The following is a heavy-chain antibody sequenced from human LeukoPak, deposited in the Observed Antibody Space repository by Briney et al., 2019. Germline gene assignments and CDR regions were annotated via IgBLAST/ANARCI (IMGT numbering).Heavy chain of an antibody. V-gene: IGHV3-64*01. CDR1: GFTFSSYA. D-gene: IGHD4-17*01. Sequence: GGSLRLSCAASGFTFSSYAMHWVRQAPGKGLEYVSAISSNGGSAYYANSVKGRFTISRDNSKNTLYLQMGSLRAEDMAVYYCARDGMGPYGDYGDYWGQGTLVTVSS. J-gene: IGHJ4*02. CDR2: ISSNGGSA. CDR3: ARDGMGPYGDYGDY.